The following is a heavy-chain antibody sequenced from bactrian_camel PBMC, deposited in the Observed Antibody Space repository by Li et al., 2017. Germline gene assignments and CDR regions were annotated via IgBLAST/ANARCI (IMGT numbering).Heavy chain of an antibody. V-gene: IGHV3S1*01. D-gene: IGHD6*01. J-gene: IGHJ4*01. CDR2: IAADGST. Sequence: VQLVESGGGSVQAGGSLRLSCAVSGYTYNPHRYCMAWFRQAPGKEREGVAAIAADGSTAYTESVKGRVTISQDYAKNTMYLQMNNLKTEDTAVYYCAPAGRSYVDINCRARLGQGTQVTVS. CDR1: GYTYNPHRYC.